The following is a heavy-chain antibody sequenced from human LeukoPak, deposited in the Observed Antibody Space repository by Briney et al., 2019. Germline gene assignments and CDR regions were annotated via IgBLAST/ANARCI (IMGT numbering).Heavy chain of an antibody. D-gene: IGHD3-3*01. Sequence: ASVKVSCKVSGYTFTDYFMHWVQQAPGKGLEWMGVVDPEDGETIYAEKFQGRVTMSADRSTDTAYMELSSLRSEDTAVYYCATAWDFWSGYSLDSWGQGTLVTVSS. CDR1: GYTFTDYF. J-gene: IGHJ4*02. V-gene: IGHV1-69-2*01. CDR3: ATAWDFWSGYSLDS. CDR2: VDPEDGET.